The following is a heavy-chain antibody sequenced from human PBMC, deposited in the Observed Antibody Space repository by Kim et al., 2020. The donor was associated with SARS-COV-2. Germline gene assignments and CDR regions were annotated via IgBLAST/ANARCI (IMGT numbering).Heavy chain of an antibody. Sequence: SETLSLTCTVSGGSISSSSYYWGWIRQPPGKGLEWIGSIYYSGSTYYNPSLKSRVTISVDTSKNQFSLKLSSVTAADTAVYYCATYNGDFDYFDYWGQGT. D-gene: IGHD1-20*01. J-gene: IGHJ4*02. CDR2: IYYSGST. CDR1: GGSISSSSYY. CDR3: ATYNGDFDYFDY. V-gene: IGHV4-39*01.